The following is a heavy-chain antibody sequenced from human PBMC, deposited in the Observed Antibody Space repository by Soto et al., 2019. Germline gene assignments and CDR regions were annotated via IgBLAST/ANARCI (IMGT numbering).Heavy chain of an antibody. V-gene: IGHV4-34*01. CDR3: ARLLLWLEPHFDY. D-gene: IGHD2-21*01. CDR1: GGSFSGYY. Sequence: QVQLQQWGAGLLKPSETLSLTCAVYGGSFSGYYWSWIRQPPGKGLEWIGEINHSGSTNYNPSLKSRVTISVATSKNQFSLKLSSVTAADTAVYYCARLLLWLEPHFDYWGQGTLVTVSS. J-gene: IGHJ4*02. CDR2: INHSGST.